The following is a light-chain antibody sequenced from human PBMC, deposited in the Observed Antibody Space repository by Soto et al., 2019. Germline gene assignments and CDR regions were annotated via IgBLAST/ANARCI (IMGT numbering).Light chain of an antibody. CDR2: KAS. J-gene: IGKJ1*01. Sequence: DIQMTQSPSTLSASVGDRVTITCRASQSISSWLAWYQQKPGKAPKLLINKASSLESGLPSRFSGSGSGTEFTLTISSLQPDDFATYYCQQYSSYSWTFGQGTKVEIK. CDR1: QSISSW. CDR3: QQYSSYSWT. V-gene: IGKV1-5*03.